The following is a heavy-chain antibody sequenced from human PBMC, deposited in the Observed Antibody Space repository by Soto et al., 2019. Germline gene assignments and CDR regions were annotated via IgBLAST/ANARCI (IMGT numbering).Heavy chain of an antibody. J-gene: IGHJ6*02. D-gene: IGHD6-6*01. V-gene: IGHV3-30*18. CDR3: AKVGQQLVRTNYYYYGMDV. CDR2: ISYDGSNK. CDR1: GFTFSSYG. Sequence: PGGSLRLSCAASGFTFSSYGMHWVRQAPGKGLEWVAVISYDGSNKYYADSVKGRFTISRDNSKNTLYLQMNSLRAGDTAVYYCAKVGQQLVRTNYYYYGMDVWGQGTTVTVSS.